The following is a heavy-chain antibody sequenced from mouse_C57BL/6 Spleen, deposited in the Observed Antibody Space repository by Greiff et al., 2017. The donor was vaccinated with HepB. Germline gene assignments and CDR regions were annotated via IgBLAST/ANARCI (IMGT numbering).Heavy chain of an antibody. CDR2: INPNNGGT. J-gene: IGHJ2*01. V-gene: IGHV1-26*01. CDR3: ALWNFDY. Sequence: EVQLQQSGPELVKPGASVKISCKASGYTFTDYYMNWVKQSHGKSLEWIGDINPNNGGTSYNQKFKGKATLTVDKSSSTAYMELRSLTSEDSAVYYCALWNFDYWGQGTTLTVSS. D-gene: IGHD1-1*02. CDR1: GYTFTDYY.